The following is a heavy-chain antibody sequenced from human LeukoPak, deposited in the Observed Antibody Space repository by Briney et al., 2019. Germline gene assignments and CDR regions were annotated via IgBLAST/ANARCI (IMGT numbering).Heavy chain of an antibody. CDR1: GFTFSSYS. D-gene: IGHD3-22*01. Sequence: PGGSLRLSCAASGFTFSSYSMNWVRQAPGKGLEWVSSISSSSSYIYYADSVKGRFTISRDNAKNSLYLQMNSLRAEDTAVYYRARGYYYDSSGYYFFPDYWGQGTLVTVSS. V-gene: IGHV3-21*01. J-gene: IGHJ4*02. CDR3: ARGYYYDSSGYYFFPDY. CDR2: ISSSSSYI.